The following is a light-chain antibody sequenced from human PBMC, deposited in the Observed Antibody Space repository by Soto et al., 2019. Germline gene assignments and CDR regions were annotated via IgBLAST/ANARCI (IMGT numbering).Light chain of an antibody. CDR3: QQYGSSPPYT. CDR1: QSVSSSY. J-gene: IGKJ2*01. Sequence: EIVLTQSPGNLSLSPGERATLSCRASQSVSSSYLAWYQQKPGQAPGLLIYGASSRATGIPDRFSGSGSGTDFTLTSSRLEPEDFAVYYCQQYGSSPPYTFGQGTKLEIK. CDR2: GAS. V-gene: IGKV3-20*01.